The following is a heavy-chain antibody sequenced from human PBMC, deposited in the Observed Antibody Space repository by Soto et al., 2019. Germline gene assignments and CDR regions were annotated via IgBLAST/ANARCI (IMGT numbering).Heavy chain of an antibody. Sequence: ASVKVSCKASGYTFTGYYMHWVRQAPGQGLEWMGWINPNSGGTNYAQKFQGRVTMTRDTSISTAYMELSRLRSDDTAVYYCASTMIGQEYYYYYGMDVWGQGTRVTISS. CDR2: INPNSGGT. J-gene: IGHJ6*02. V-gene: IGHV1-2*02. CDR1: GYTFTGYY. CDR3: ASTMIGQEYYYYYGMDV. D-gene: IGHD3-22*01.